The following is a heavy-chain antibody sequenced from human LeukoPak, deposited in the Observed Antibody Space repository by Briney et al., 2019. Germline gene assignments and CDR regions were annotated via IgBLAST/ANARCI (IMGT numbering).Heavy chain of an antibody. CDR2: IYYSGST. V-gene: IGHV4-39*01. D-gene: IGHD1-26*01. J-gene: IGHJ4*02. Sequence: PSETLSLTCTVSGGSISSSSYYWGWIRQPPGKGLEWIGSIYYSGSTYYNPSLKSRVTISVDTPKNQFSLKLSSVTAADTAVYYCARPGIVGSKVDYWGQGTLVTVSS. CDR3: ARPGIVGSKVDY. CDR1: GGSISSSSYY.